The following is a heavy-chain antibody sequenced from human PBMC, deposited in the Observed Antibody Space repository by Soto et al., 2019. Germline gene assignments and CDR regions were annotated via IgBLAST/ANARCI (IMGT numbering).Heavy chain of an antibody. CDR2: IYWDDDK. D-gene: IGHD3-22*01. CDR3: AHSLIHYYDSSGDYYEYFQH. V-gene: IGHV2-5*02. J-gene: IGHJ1*01. Sequence: SGPTLVNPTQTLTLTCTFSGFSLSTSGVGVGWIRQPPGKALEWLALIYWDDDKRYSPSLKSRLTITKDTSKNQVVLTMTNMEPVDTATYYCAHSLIHYYDSSGDYYEYFQHWGQGTLVTVSS. CDR1: GFSLSTSGVG.